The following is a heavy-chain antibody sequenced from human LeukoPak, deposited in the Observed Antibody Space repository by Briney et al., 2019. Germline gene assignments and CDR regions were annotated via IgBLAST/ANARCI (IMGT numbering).Heavy chain of an antibody. J-gene: IGHJ3*02. V-gene: IGHV1-24*01. Sequence: ASVKVSCKVSGYTLTELSMHWVRQAPGKGLEWMGGFDPEDGETIYAQKFQGRVTMTEDTSTDTAYMELSSLRSEDTAVYYCATPLKSTAMVVSEAAFDIWGQGTMVTVSS. D-gene: IGHD5-18*01. CDR3: ATPLKSTAMVVSEAAFDI. CDR2: FDPEDGET. CDR1: GYTLTELS.